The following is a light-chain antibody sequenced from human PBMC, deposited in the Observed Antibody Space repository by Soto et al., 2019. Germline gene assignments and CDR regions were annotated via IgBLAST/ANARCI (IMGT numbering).Light chain of an antibody. J-gene: IGLJ1*01. CDR3: SSYTSSRTFV. Sequence: SVLTQPPSVSGSPGQSVTISCTGTSSDVGSYNRVSWYQQPPGTAPKLMIYEVSNRPSGVPDRFSGSKSGNTASLTISGLQAEDEADYYCSSYTSSRTFVFGTGTKVTVL. CDR2: EVS. V-gene: IGLV2-18*02. CDR1: SSDVGSYNR.